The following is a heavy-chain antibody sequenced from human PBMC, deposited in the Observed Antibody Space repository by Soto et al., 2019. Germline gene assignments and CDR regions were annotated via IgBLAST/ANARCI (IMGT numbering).Heavy chain of an antibody. CDR1: GGTFSSYD. CDR2: IIPILGTA. V-gene: IGHV1-69*01. J-gene: IGHJ6*02. Sequence: QGQLVQSGADVKKPGSSVKVSCKASGGTFSSYDIRWVRQAPGQGLEWMGWIIPILGTAKYAQKLQGRVTITVDDSTSTAYMALSSARSEDTVVYYWARDRIESYYYGMDVWGPGITVTVSS. CDR3: ARDRIESYYYGMDV.